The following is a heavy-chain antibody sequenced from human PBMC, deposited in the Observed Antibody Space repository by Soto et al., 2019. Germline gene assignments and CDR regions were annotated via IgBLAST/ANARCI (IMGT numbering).Heavy chain of an antibody. V-gene: IGHV4-39*01. D-gene: IGHD2-21*02. Sequence: SXTLSLTCTVTGDSISSRSYYWGWIRQPPGKGLEWIGSIYYSGSTYNNPSLRSRVSMSIDTSKDQFSLKLKSVTAADTALYFCARQRTSVVTQAYFDVSGPGSLVTVSS. CDR1: GDSISSRSYY. CDR3: ARQRTSVVTQAYFDV. J-gene: IGHJ4*02. CDR2: IYYSGST.